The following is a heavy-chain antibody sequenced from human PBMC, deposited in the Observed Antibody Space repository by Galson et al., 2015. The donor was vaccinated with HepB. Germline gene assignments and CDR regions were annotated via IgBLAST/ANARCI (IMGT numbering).Heavy chain of an antibody. CDR1: GGTFSSYA. Sequence: SVKVSCKASGGTFSSYAISWVRQAPGQGLEWMGGIIPIFGTANYAQKFQGRVTITADESTSTVYMELSSLRSEDTAVYYCARDEALGGTSWFDPWGQGTLVTVSS. CDR2: IIPIFGTA. J-gene: IGHJ5*02. V-gene: IGHV1-69*13. CDR3: ARDEALGGTSWFDP. D-gene: IGHD1-1*01.